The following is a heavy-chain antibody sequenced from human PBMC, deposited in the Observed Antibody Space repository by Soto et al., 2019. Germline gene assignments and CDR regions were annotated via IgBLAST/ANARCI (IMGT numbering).Heavy chain of an antibody. Sequence: ASVNVSCKASGYTFTSYGISWVRQAPGQGLEWMGWISAYNGNTSYEQKLQGRVTMTTDTSTSTAYMELRSLRSDDTAVYYCARVKGSGYHNWFDPWGQGTLVTVS. D-gene: IGHD3-3*01. J-gene: IGHJ5*02. V-gene: IGHV1-18*01. CDR1: GYTFTSYG. CDR3: ARVKGSGYHNWFDP. CDR2: ISAYNGNT.